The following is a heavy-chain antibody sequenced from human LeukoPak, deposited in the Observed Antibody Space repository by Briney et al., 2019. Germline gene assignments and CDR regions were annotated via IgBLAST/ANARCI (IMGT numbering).Heavy chain of an antibody. V-gene: IGHV4-59*01. D-gene: IGHD2-15*01. Sequence: PGGSLRLSCATSGFTFSSYWMSWVRQPPGKGLEWIESIYYSGSTNYNPSLKSRVTISVDTSKNQFSLKLSSVTAADTAVYYGARGGERGYCSGGSCYYDYWGQGTLVTVSS. CDR2: IYYSGST. CDR1: GFTFSSYW. J-gene: IGHJ4*02. CDR3: ARGGERGYCSGGSCYYDY.